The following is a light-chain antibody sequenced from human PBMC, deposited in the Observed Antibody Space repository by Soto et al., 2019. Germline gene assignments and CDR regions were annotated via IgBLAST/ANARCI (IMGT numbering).Light chain of an antibody. CDR2: EVS. V-gene: IGLV2-14*01. CDR1: SSDVGGYNY. J-gene: IGLJ1*01. Sequence: QSALTQPASVSGSPGQSITISCTGTSSDVGGYNYVSWYQQHPGKAPKLIIYEVSNRPSGVSNRSSGFKSGNTASLTISGLQAEDEADYYCNSYTSKSTEVFGTGTKLTVL. CDR3: NSYTSKSTEV.